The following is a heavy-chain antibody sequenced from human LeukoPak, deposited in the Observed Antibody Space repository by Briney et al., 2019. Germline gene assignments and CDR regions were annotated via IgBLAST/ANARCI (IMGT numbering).Heavy chain of an antibody. CDR3: ERGGRRDGTDY. V-gene: IGHV4-59*01. D-gene: IGHD5-24*01. Sequence: SETLSLTCTVSGGSISSYYWSWIRQPPGKGLEWIGYIYYSGSTNYNPSLKSRVTISVDTSKNQFSLKLSSVTAADTAVYYCERGGRRDGTDYWGQGTLVTVSS. CDR2: IYYSGST. J-gene: IGHJ4*02. CDR1: GGSISSYY.